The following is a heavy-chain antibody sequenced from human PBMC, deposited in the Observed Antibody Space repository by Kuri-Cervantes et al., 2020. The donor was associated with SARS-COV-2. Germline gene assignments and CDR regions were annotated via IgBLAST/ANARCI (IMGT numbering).Heavy chain of an antibody. Sequence: ASVKVSCKASGYTFTSLHMHWVRQAPGQGLEWMGWMNPNSGNTGYAQKFQGRVTMTRNTSISTAYMELSSLRSEDTAVYYCARVPRYCSSTSCLDYWGQGTLVTVSS. V-gene: IGHV1-8*02. J-gene: IGHJ4*02. CDR3: ARVPRYCSSTSCLDY. CDR2: MNPNSGNT. CDR1: GYTFTSLH. D-gene: IGHD2-2*01.